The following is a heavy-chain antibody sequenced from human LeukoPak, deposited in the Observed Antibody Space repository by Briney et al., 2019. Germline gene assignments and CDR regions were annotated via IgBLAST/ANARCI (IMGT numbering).Heavy chain of an antibody. D-gene: IGHD3-3*01. Sequence: GASVKVSCKVSGYTLTELSMHWVRQAPGKGLEWMGGFDPEDGETIYAQKFQGRVTMTEDTSTDTAYMELSSLRSEDTAVYYCATDKITIFGVVLVGAFDIWGQGTMVTVSS. J-gene: IGHJ3*02. CDR1: GYTLTELS. CDR3: ATDKITIFGVVLVGAFDI. V-gene: IGHV1-24*01. CDR2: FDPEDGET.